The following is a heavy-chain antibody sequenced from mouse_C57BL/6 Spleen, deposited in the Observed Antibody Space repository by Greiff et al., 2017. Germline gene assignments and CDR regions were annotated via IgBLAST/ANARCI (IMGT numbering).Heavy chain of an antibody. CDR2: IYPGDGDT. Sequence: VQLQQSGPELVKPGASVKISCKASGYAFSSSWMNWVKPRPGKGLEWIGRIYPGDGDTNYNGKFKGKATLTADKSSSTAYMQLSSLTSEDSAVYFCARREDDGYYDAMDYWGQGTSVTVSS. CDR1: GYAFSSSW. D-gene: IGHD2-3*01. V-gene: IGHV1-82*01. J-gene: IGHJ4*01. CDR3: ARREDDGYYDAMDY.